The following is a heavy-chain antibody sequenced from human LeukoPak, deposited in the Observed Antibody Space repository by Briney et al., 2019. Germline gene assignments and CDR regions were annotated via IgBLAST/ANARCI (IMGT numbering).Heavy chain of an antibody. J-gene: IGHJ4*02. CDR3: ARAPWGYYDSSGVPSAGPFDY. D-gene: IGHD3-22*01. CDR1: GFTFGSYA. V-gene: IGHV3-30*04. Sequence: GGSLRLSCAASGFTFGSYAMHWVRQAPGKGLEWVAVISYDGSNKYYADSVKGRFTISRDNSKNTLYLQMNSLRAEDTAVYYCARAPWGYYDSSGVPSAGPFDYWGQGTLVTVSS. CDR2: ISYDGSNK.